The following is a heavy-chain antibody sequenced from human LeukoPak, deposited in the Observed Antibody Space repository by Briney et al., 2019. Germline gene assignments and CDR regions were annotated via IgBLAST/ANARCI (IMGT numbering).Heavy chain of an antibody. CDR3: ARGRGDIGLYGMDV. Sequence: KPSETLSLTCAVYGGSFSGYYWSWIRQPPGKGLEWIGEINHSGSTNYNPSLKSRVTISVDTSKNQFSLKLSSVTAADTAVYYCARGRGDIGLYGMDVWGQGTTVTVSS. J-gene: IGHJ6*02. CDR1: GGSFSGYY. D-gene: IGHD2-15*01. V-gene: IGHV4-34*01. CDR2: INHSGST.